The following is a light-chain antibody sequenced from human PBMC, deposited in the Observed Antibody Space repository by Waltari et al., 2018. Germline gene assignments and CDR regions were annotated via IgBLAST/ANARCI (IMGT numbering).Light chain of an antibody. Sequence: QSALTQPAPVSGSPGQSITLSCTGTNTDVGGHKHVSWFQHHPVKVPKLIIFDVSSRPSGVSDRFSGSKSGNRASLTISGLQAEDEADYYCNSFTSDITWVFGGGTKVTVL. CDR1: NTDVGGHKH. CDR3: NSFTSDITWV. CDR2: DVS. V-gene: IGLV2-14*03. J-gene: IGLJ3*02.